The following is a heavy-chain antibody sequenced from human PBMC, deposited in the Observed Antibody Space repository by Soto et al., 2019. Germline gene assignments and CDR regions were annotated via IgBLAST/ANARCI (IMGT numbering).Heavy chain of an antibody. Sequence: GGSLRLSCTASGFTFSSYAMHWVRQAPGKGLEWVAVISYDGSNKYYADSVKGRFTISRDNSKNTLYLQMNSLRAEDTAVYYCARGAAVAGTDYYYYGMDVWGQGTTVTVSS. CDR1: GFTFSSYA. D-gene: IGHD6-19*01. CDR2: ISYDGSNK. V-gene: IGHV3-30*04. J-gene: IGHJ6*02. CDR3: ARGAAVAGTDYYYYGMDV.